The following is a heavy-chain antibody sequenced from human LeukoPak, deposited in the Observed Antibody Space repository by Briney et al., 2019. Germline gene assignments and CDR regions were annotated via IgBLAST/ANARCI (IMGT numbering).Heavy chain of an antibody. Sequence: ASVKVSCKASGYTFTGYYMHWVRQAPGQGLEWMGWINPNSGGTNYAQKFQGRVTMTRDTSISTAYMELSRLRSDDTAVYYCARATWIQLWSPDYWGQGTLVTVSS. V-gene: IGHV1-2*02. CDR1: GYTFTGYY. J-gene: IGHJ4*02. CDR2: INPNSGGT. CDR3: ARATWIQLWSPDY. D-gene: IGHD5-18*01.